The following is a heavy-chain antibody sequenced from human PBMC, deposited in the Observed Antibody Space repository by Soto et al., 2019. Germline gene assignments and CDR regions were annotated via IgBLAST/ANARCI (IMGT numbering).Heavy chain of an antibody. CDR1: GGSISSSNW. J-gene: IGHJ6*02. V-gene: IGHV4-4*02. D-gene: IGHD5-18*01. Sequence: PSEALSLTCTVSGGSISSSNWWSWVRQPPGKGREGLGEIYHSWRTNYNPSLKRRVTISVDKSKNQFPLKLSSVTAADTAVYYCARDRVQLWLHYYYGMDVWGQGTTVTVSS. CDR3: ARDRVQLWLHYYYGMDV. CDR2: IYHSWRT.